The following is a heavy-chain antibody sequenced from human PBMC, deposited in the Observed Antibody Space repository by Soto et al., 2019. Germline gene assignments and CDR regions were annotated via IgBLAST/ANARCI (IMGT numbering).Heavy chain of an antibody. Sequence: QVQLVQSGAEVKKPGSSVKVSCKASGGTFSSYAISWVRQAPGQGLEWMGGIIPIFGTANYAQKFQGRVTITADKSTSTAYMELSSRRSEDTAVYYCARGGYYDSSGYPAEYFQHWGQGTLVTVSS. CDR1: GGTFSSYA. D-gene: IGHD3-22*01. CDR3: ARGGYYDSSGYPAEYFQH. V-gene: IGHV1-69*06. J-gene: IGHJ1*01. CDR2: IIPIFGTA.